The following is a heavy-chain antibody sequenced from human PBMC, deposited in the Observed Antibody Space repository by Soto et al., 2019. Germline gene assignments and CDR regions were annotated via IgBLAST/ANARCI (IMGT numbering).Heavy chain of an antibody. CDR3: AIDAEYGLIDY. D-gene: IGHD4-17*01. V-gene: IGHV1-18*01. CDR2: INAYNGNT. Sequence: QVQLVQSGAEVKKPGASVKVSCKASGYTFTSYGISWVRQAPGQGLEWMGWINAYNGNTNYAHKCQGRVTMTTDKSASTAYMELRSVRGEDTTVYYCAIDAEYGLIDYWGQGTLVTRSS. CDR1: GYTFTSYG. J-gene: IGHJ4*02.